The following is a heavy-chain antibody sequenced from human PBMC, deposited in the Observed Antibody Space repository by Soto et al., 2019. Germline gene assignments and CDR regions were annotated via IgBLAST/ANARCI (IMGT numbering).Heavy chain of an antibody. V-gene: IGHV4-39*01. J-gene: IGHJ4*02. Sequence: PSETLSLTCTVSGGSISSSSYYWGWIRQPPGKGLEWIGSIYYSGSTYYNPSLKSRVTISVDTSKNQFSLKLSSVTAADTAVYYCAGHRHPVYSGYVNFDYWGQGTLVTVSS. D-gene: IGHD5-12*01. CDR3: AGHRHPVYSGYVNFDY. CDR2: IYYSGST. CDR1: GGSISSSSYY.